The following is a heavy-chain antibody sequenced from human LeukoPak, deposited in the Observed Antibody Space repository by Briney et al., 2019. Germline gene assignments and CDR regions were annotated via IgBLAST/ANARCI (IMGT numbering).Heavy chain of an antibody. J-gene: IGHJ5*02. D-gene: IGHD1-26*01. CDR1: GASISNYY. CDR2: IYSRGST. V-gene: IGHV4-4*09. CDR3: ARVGPNNWFDP. Sequence: SETLSLTRTVSGASISNYYWSWIWQPPRKGLEWIGYIYSRGSTNYNPSLKSRVTMSVDTSKNQFSLKLSSVTAADTAAYYCARVGPNNWFDPWGQGTLVTVSS.